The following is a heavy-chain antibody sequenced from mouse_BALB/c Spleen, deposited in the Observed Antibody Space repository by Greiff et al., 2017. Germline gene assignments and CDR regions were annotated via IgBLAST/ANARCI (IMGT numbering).Heavy chain of an antibody. D-gene: IGHD3-1*01. Sequence: EVQLVESGGGLVKPGGSLKLSCAASGFTFSTYAMSWVRQTPEKRLEWVASISSGGSTYFPDSVKGRFTISRDTARNILYLQMSSLRSEDTAMYFCARGGTSLAPAEDYFAYWGQGTTLTVSA. CDR3: ARGGTSLAPAEDYFAY. CDR1: GFTFSTYA. CDR2: ISSGGST. V-gene: IGHV5-6-5*01. J-gene: IGHJ2*01.